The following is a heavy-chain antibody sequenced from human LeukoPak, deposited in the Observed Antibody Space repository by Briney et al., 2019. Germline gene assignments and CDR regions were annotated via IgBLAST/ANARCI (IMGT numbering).Heavy chain of an antibody. Sequence: GESLKISCKGSGNSFNNHFIVWVLQMTGKGLEWMGIIYPGDSETRYSPYFQGQVTISAENSISTVYLQWSSLEASDTAMYYCARRSTVIRGVLEEAFDYWGQGPLVIVSS. CDR2: IYPGDSET. CDR1: GNSFNNHF. J-gene: IGHJ4*02. D-gene: IGHD3-10*01. CDR3: ARRSTVIRGVLEEAFDY. V-gene: IGHV5-51*01.